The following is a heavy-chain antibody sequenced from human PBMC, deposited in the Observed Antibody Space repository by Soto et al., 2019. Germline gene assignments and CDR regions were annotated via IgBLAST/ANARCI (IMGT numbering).Heavy chain of an antibody. CDR2: IFYSGST. CDR3: ARDRPAFKSFGSGMDV. CDR1: GGAIINRHYY. Sequence: SETLSLTCSVSGGAIINRHYYWSWIRQHPGKGLEWIGNIFYSGSTDYNPSLKGRLTISIDTSKNEFSLKLTSVTAADTAVYYCARDRPAFKSFGSGMDVWGQGTTVTVSS. V-gene: IGHV4-31*03. J-gene: IGHJ6*02. D-gene: IGHD3-16*01.